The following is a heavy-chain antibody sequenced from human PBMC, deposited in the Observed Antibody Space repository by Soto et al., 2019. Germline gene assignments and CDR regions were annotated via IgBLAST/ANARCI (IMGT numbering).Heavy chain of an antibody. CDR3: AKALGSGSYLFDAFDI. Sequence: QGQLVESGGGVVQPGRSLRLSCAASGFTFSNYGMHWVRQAPGKGLEWVAVISYDGSNKYYADSVKGRFTISRDNSKNTLYLPMTSLRTEETAVYYRAKALGSGSYLFDAFDIWGQGTMVTVSS. CDR2: ISYDGSNK. V-gene: IGHV3-30*18. CDR1: GFTFSNYG. D-gene: IGHD1-26*01. J-gene: IGHJ3*02.